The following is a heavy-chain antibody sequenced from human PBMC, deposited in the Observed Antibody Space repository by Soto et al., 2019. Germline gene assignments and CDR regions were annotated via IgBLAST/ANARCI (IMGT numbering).Heavy chain of an antibody. CDR1: GFTFSSYA. D-gene: IGHD6-13*01. V-gene: IGHV3-30-3*01. J-gene: IGHJ6*02. Sequence: PGGSLRLSCAASGFTFSSYAMHWVRQAPGKGLEWVAVISYDGSNKYYADSVKGRSTISRDNSKNTLYLQMNSLRAEDTAVYYCARVPIAARYYYYGMDVWGQGTTVTVSS. CDR3: ARVPIAARYYYYGMDV. CDR2: ISYDGSNK.